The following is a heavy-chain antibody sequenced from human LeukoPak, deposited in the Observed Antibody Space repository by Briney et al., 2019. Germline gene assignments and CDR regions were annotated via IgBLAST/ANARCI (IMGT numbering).Heavy chain of an antibody. Sequence: ASVKVSCKASGYTFTSYDINWVRQATGQGLEWMGWMNTNSGNTGYAQKFQGRVTMTRNTSISTAYMELSSLRSEDTAVYYCARVRAVAGRTLGYWGQGTLVTVSS. CDR2: MNTNSGNT. V-gene: IGHV1-8*01. CDR3: ARVRAVAGRTLGY. CDR1: GYTFTSYD. J-gene: IGHJ4*02. D-gene: IGHD6-19*01.